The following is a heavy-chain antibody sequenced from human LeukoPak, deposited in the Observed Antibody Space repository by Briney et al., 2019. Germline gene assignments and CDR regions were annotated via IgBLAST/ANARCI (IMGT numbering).Heavy chain of an antibody. CDR2: IYTSGST. J-gene: IGHJ4*02. CDR3: ARDRGDILTGYIDY. V-gene: IGHV4-61*02. CDR1: GGSISSGSYY. D-gene: IGHD3-9*01. Sequence: PSQTLSLTCTVSGGSISSGSYYWSWIRQPAGKGLEWIGRIYTSGSTNYNPSLKSRVTISVDTSKYQFSLKLSSVTAADTAVYYCARDRGDILTGYIDYWGQGTLVTVSS.